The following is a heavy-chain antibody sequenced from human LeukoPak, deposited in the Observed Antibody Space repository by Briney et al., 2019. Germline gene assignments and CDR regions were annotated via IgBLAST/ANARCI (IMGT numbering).Heavy chain of an antibody. CDR2: ISGSGGST. Sequence: GGSLRLSCAASGFTFSSYAMSWVRQAPGKGLEWVSAISGSGGSTYYADSVKGRFTISRDNSKNTLYLQMNNLRAEDTTAYYCVRDMDYYDKVWGQGTLVTVSS. D-gene: IGHD3-22*01. CDR1: GFTFSSYA. V-gene: IGHV3-23*01. CDR3: VRDMDYYDKV. J-gene: IGHJ4*02.